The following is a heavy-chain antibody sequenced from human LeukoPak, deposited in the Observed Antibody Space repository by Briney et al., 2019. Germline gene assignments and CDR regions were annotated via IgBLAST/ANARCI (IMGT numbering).Heavy chain of an antibody. CDR1: GGSISTYY. V-gene: IGHV4-59*01. Sequence: KPSETLSLTCTVSGGSISTYYWTWIRQPPGKGLEWIGYIYYSGGTNYNPSLKSRVTMSVDASKNQFSLKLSSVTAADTAVYYCARYRGYSYDLDYWGQGTLVTVSS. J-gene: IGHJ4*02. CDR2: IYYSGGT. D-gene: IGHD5-18*01. CDR3: ARYRGYSYDLDY.